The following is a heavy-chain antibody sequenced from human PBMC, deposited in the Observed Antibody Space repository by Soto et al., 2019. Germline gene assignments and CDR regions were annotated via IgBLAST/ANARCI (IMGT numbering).Heavy chain of an antibody. CDR2: ISGSGGST. D-gene: IGHD3-3*01. CDR1: GFTFSSYA. CDR3: AKGSLRFLEWLLSHYFDY. J-gene: IGHJ4*02. V-gene: IGHV3-23*01. Sequence: GGSLRLSCAASGFTFSSYAMSWVRQAPGKGLEWVSAISGSGGSTYYADSVKGRFTISRDNSKNTLYLQMNSLRAEDTAVYYCAKGSLRFLEWLLSHYFDYWGQGTLVTVSS.